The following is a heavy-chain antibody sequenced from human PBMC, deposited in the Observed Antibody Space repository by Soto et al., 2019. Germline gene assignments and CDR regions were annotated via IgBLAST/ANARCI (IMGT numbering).Heavy chain of an antibody. CDR3: ATRHSSPSHDF. J-gene: IGHJ4*02. V-gene: IGHV5-51*01. CDR2: IYPGDSDV. D-gene: IGHD6-6*01. CDR1: GYRFTDHW. Sequence: GESLKISCKGSGYRFTDHWIGWVRQMPGKGLEWMGVIYPGDSDVRITPSFQGQVTISVDKSINTAYLQWSSLKASDTAFYYCATRHSSPSHDFWGQGTLVTVSS.